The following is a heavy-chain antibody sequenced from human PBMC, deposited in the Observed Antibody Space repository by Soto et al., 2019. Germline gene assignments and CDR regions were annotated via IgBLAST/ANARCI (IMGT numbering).Heavy chain of an antibody. J-gene: IGHJ4*02. D-gene: IGHD4-17*01. CDR3: VRVYGEIDY. V-gene: IGHV1-8*01. Sequence: QVQLVQSGAEVKKPGASVKVSCKASGYTFTNYDINWVRQATGQGLEWMGWMDPKSGNKGYAQQFQGRVTMTRSTSISTAYMELSSLRSEDTAIYYCVRVYGEIDYWGQGTLVTVSS. CDR2: MDPKSGNK. CDR1: GYTFTNYD.